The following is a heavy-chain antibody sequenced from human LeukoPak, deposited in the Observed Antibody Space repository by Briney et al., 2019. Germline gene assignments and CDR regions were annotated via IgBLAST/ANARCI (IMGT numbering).Heavy chain of an antibody. CDR3: AKARNRQWLAHYYFDY. V-gene: IGHV3-23*01. D-gene: IGHD6-19*01. J-gene: IGHJ4*02. Sequence: GGSLRLSCAASGFTFSSYAMSWVRQAPGKGLEWVSAISGSGGSTYYADSVKGRFTISRDNSKNTLYLQKNSLRAEDTAVYYCAKARNRQWLAHYYFDYWGQGTLVTVSS. CDR2: ISGSGGST. CDR1: GFTFSSYA.